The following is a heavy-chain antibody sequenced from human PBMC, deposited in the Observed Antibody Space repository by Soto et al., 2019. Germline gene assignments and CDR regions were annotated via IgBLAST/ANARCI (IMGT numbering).Heavy chain of an antibody. CDR3: ARGYCSGGSCSYFDY. Sequence: GGSLRLSCAASGFTFSSYAMHWVRQAPGKGLEYVSAISSNGGSTYYADSVKGRFTISRDNSKNTLYLQMGSLRAEDMAVYYCARGYCSGGSCSYFDYWGQGTLVTVSS. J-gene: IGHJ4*02. V-gene: IGHV3-64*02. CDR1: GFTFSSYA. CDR2: ISSNGGST. D-gene: IGHD2-15*01.